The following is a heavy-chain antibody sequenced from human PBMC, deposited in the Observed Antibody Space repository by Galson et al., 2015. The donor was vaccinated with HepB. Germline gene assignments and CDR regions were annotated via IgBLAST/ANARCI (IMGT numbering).Heavy chain of an antibody. CDR3: AAGIYRLNMITFEDYYYDSSGFQY. CDR2: IVVGSGNR. CDR1: GFTFSDSA. D-gene: IGHD3-22*01. Sequence: SVKVSCKASGFTFSDSAVQWVRQARGQRLEWIGWIVVGSGNRNYAQKFQDRVTITRDMSTSTAYMELSSLRSEDTALYYCAAGIYRLNMITFEDYYYDSSGFQYWGQGTLVTVSS. V-gene: IGHV1-58*01. J-gene: IGHJ4*02.